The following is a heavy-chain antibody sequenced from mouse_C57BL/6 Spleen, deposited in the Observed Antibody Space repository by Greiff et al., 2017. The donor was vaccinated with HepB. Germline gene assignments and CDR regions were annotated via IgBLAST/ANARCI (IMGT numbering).Heavy chain of an antibody. CDR2: ISSGGSYT. Sequence: EVQLVESGGDLVKPGGSLKLSCAASGFTFSSYGMSWVRQTPDKRLEWVATISSGGSYTYYPDSVKGRFTISRDNAKNTLYLQMSSLKSEDTAMYYCARSPVVATNWYFDVWGTGTTVTVSS. V-gene: IGHV5-6*01. D-gene: IGHD1-1*01. CDR1: GFTFSSYG. CDR3: ARSPVVATNWYFDV. J-gene: IGHJ1*03.